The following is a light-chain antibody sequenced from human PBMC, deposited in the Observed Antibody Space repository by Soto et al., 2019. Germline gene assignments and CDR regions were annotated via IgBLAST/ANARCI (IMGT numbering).Light chain of an antibody. Sequence: QSVLTQPPSVSGAPGQRVTISCTGSTSDIGAGFGVHWYQQLPGKAPKLLIYGNTNRPSGVPDRFSGSKSGTSASLAITGLQAEDEADYYCQSYDSSLSGNYVFGTGTKVTVL. J-gene: IGLJ1*01. CDR3: QSYDSSLSGNYV. CDR1: TSDIGAGFG. CDR2: GNT. V-gene: IGLV1-40*01.